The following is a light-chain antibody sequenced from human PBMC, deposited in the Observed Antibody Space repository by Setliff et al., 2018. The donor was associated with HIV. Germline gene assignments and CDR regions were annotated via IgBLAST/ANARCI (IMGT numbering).Light chain of an antibody. V-gene: IGLV2-14*03. CDR2: DVY. J-gene: IGLJ1*01. CDR1: SSDIGAYNF. Sequence: QSALAQPASVSGSPGQSITFSCTGASSDIGAYNFVSWYQQYPGKAPKLMIYDVYKRPSGVSDRFSGSKSGNTASLTISGLQAEDEADYYCTSYTSSATDVFGTGTKVTVL. CDR3: TSYTSSATDV.